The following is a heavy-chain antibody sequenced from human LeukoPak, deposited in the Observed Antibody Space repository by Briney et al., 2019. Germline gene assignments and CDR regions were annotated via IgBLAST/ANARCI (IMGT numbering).Heavy chain of an antibody. CDR3: ATNPMTGYHLGDYYYFYMAV. V-gene: IGHV1-69*05. CDR1: GVTFSSSA. CDR2: ILPVFGTV. Sequence: SVKVSCKASGVTFSSSAISWVRQAPGQGLEWIGGILPVFGTVNSAQKLQGGVTITKDDSTTTAYMELSSLRSEDTAVYYCATNPMTGYHLGDYYYFYMAVWGKGTTVTVS. D-gene: IGHD1-20*01. J-gene: IGHJ6*03.